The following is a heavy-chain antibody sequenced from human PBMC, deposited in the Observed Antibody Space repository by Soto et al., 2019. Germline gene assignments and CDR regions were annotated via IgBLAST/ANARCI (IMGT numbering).Heavy chain of an antibody. V-gene: IGHV1-3*01. CDR3: ARVVGATGT. CDR1: GYTFTSYA. J-gene: IGHJ1*01. CDR2: INACNGNT. Sequence: QVQLVQSGAEVKKPGASVKVSCKASGYTFTSYAMHWVRQAPGQRLEWMGWINACNGNTKYSQKFKGRVTITRDTSASTANMEQSSVRSEVTVVYCCARVVGATGTWGEASLATVSS. D-gene: IGHD1-26*01.